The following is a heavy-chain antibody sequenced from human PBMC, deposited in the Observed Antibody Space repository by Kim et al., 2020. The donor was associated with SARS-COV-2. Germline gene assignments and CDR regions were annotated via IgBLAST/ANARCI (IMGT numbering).Heavy chain of an antibody. J-gene: IGHJ4*02. V-gene: IGHV3-23*01. CDR2: ISGSGGST. CDR1: GFTFSSYA. CDR3: AKVYPLYYDILTGYSTSYFDY. D-gene: IGHD3-9*01. Sequence: GGSLRLSCAASGFTFSSYAMSWVRQAPGKGLEWVSAISGSGGSTYYADSVKGRFTISRDNSKNTLYLQMNSLRAEDTAVYYCAKVYPLYYDILTGYSTSYFDYWGQGTLVTVSS.